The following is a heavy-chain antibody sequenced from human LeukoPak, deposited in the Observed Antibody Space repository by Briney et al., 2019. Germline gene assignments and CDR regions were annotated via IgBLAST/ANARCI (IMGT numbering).Heavy chain of an antibody. CDR3: ARETTSYDFWSGSRDRSDY. Sequence: GGSLRLSCAASGFTFSSYWMSWVRQAPGKGLEWVANIKQDGSEKYYVDSVKGRFTISRDNAKNSLYLQMNSLRAEDTAVYYCARETTSYDFWSGSRDRSDYWGQGTLVTVSS. CDR2: IKQDGSEK. J-gene: IGHJ4*02. CDR1: GFTFSSYW. V-gene: IGHV3-7*01. D-gene: IGHD3-3*01.